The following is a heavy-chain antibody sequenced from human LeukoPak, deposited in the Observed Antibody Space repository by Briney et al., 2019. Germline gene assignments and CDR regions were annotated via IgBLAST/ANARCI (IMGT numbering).Heavy chain of an antibody. Sequence: ASVKVSCKASGGTFSSYAISWVRQAPGQGLEWMGGIIPIFGTANYAQKFQGRVTITADESTSTAYMELSSLRSEDTAVYYCARVGGYCSSTSCWARSYYYMDVWGKGTTVTVSS. J-gene: IGHJ6*03. V-gene: IGHV1-69*13. D-gene: IGHD2-2*01. CDR1: GGTFSSYA. CDR2: IIPIFGTA. CDR3: ARVGGYCSSTSCWARSYYYMDV.